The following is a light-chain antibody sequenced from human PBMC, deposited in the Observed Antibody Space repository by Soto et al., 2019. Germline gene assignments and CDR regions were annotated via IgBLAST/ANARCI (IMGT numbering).Light chain of an antibody. Sequence: QSALTQPASLSGSPGQSITISCTGTSSDIGAYDYVSWFQQHPGKAPKLMISEVSNRPSGVSNRFSGSKSGNTASLTISGLQAEDEADYYCSSYTSSSPRVFGGGTKLTVL. J-gene: IGLJ3*02. CDR3: SSYTSSSPRV. V-gene: IGLV2-14*01. CDR2: EVS. CDR1: SSDIGAYDY.